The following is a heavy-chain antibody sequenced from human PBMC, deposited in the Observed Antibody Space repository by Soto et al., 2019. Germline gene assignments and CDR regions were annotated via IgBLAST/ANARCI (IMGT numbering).Heavy chain of an antibody. CDR1: GFSLPSPGMC. J-gene: IGHJ6*02. D-gene: IGHD1-20*01. Sequence: SRPTLGNPTETVTLTCTVSGFSLPSPGMCVSWIRQPPGKALEWLALIERDDDDKYYSTSLKTGLTISKDTRKNQVVLTMANMDTEDTGTYYCARSIRGPRRFNGMDVWGQVTTVTVS. CDR2: IERDDDDK. CDR3: ARSIRGPRRFNGMDV. V-gene: IGHV2-70*13.